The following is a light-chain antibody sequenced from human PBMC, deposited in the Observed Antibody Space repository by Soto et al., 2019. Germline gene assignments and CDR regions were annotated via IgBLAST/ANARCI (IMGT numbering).Light chain of an antibody. CDR1: QPITSRY. CDR2: RTF. J-gene: IGKJ5*01. V-gene: IGKV3-20*01. Sequence: IVLTQSPGTLSLSPGERATLSCRASQPITSRYLAWYQHQPGQAPRLLIYRTFARAPGIPDRFSGGGSGTDFTLTISRLERADFAVYYCQQYDTSPPTFGQGTRLDIK. CDR3: QQYDTSPPT.